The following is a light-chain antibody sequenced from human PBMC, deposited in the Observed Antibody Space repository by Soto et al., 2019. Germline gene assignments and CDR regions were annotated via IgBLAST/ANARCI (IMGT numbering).Light chain of an antibody. CDR2: GNN. CDR3: QSFDISLTGSWV. V-gene: IGLV1-40*01. CDR1: SSNIGAPFD. J-gene: IGLJ3*02. Sequence: QSVLTQPPSVSGAPGQRVTISCTGNSSNIGAPFDVHWYQQLPGTAPKLLIYGNNNRPSGVPDRFSGSKSGASASLAITGLQAEDEADYYCQSFDISLTGSWVFGGGTKLTVL.